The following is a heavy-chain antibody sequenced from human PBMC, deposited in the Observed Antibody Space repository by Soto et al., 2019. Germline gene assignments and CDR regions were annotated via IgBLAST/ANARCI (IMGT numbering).Heavy chain of an antibody. CDR2: INKNGFTI. CDR1: GFTLTTYS. CDR3: ARGAVTGTSLFDY. V-gene: IGHV3-48*02. Sequence: GGSLRLSCAVSGFTLTTYSMNWVRQAPGKGLEWISFINKNGFTIYYADSVKGRFTISRDYAKNSLYLQMDSLGHEDTAVYYCARGAVTGTSLFDYWGRGTLVTVSS. J-gene: IGHJ4*02. D-gene: IGHD6-19*01.